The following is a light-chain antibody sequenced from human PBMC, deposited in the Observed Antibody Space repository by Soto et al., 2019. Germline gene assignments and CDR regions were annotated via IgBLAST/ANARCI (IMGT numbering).Light chain of an antibody. CDR3: QQYGSSRLT. V-gene: IGKV3D-20*01. J-gene: IGKJ4*01. CDR2: DAS. CDR1: QSISRNY. Sequence: EIVLTQSPATLSLSPGERATLSCGASQSISRNYLAWYQQKPGLAPRLLIFDASNRATGIPDRFSGSGSGTDFTLTISRLEPEDFAVYYCQQYGSSRLTFGGGTKVDIK.